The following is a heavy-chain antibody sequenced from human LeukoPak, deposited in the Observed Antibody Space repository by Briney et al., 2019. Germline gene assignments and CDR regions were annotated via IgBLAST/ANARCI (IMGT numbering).Heavy chain of an antibody. CDR3: ASVRRGFGESSKYYSYYYMHV. CDR2: IYYSGST. CDR1: GGSISSYY. J-gene: IGHJ6*03. D-gene: IGHD3-10*01. V-gene: IGHV4-59*04. Sequence: SETLSLTCTVSGGSISSYYWSWIRQPPGKGLEWIGNIYYSGSTYYNPSLKSRVTISVDTSNNQFSLKLSAVTAADTAVYYCASVRRGFGESSKYYSYYYMHVWGNGTTVTIAS.